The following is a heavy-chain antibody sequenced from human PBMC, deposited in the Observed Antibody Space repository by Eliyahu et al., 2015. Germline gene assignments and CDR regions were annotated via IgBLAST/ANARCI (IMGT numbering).Heavy chain of an antibody. CDR1: GGSFSGYY. V-gene: IGHV4-34*01. CDR3: ARPRVPYGAPWGWFDP. J-gene: IGHJ5*02. CDR2: INHSGST. D-gene: IGHD4-17*01. Sequence: QVQLQQWGAGLLKPSETLSLTCAVYGGSFSGYYWSWIRQPPGKGLEWIGEINHSGSTNYNPSLKSRVTISVDTSKNQFSLKLSSVTAADTAVYYCARPRVPYGAPWGWFDPWGQGTLVTVSS.